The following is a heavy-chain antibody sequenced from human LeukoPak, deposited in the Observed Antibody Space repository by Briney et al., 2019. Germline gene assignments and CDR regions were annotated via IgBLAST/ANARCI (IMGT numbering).Heavy chain of an antibody. J-gene: IGHJ4*02. CDR1: GFTFSSYG. Sequence: GGSLRLSCAASGFTFSSYGMHWVRQAPGKGLEWVAIIWYDGSNKYYADSVKGRFTISRDNSKNTLYLQMNSLRAEDTAVYYCAKDGSGSSWYFDCWGQGTLVTVSS. V-gene: IGHV3-30*02. CDR3: AKDGSGSSWYFDC. CDR2: IWYDGSNK. D-gene: IGHD6-13*01.